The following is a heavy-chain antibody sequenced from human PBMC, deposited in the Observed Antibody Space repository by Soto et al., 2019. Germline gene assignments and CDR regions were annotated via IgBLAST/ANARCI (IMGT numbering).Heavy chain of an antibody. J-gene: IGHJ4*02. D-gene: IGHD1-26*01. CDR3: ASGNAWEVLPAY. CDR1: GASIHNGGYY. V-gene: IGHV4-31*03. Sequence: PSETLSLTCTASGASIHNGGYYWSWLRQLPGKGLEWIGYIYFIESTYYNPSLESRVTISLDTSQNQFSLKLSSVTAVDTAVYYCASGNAWEVLPAYWGQGTMVTV. CDR2: IYFIEST.